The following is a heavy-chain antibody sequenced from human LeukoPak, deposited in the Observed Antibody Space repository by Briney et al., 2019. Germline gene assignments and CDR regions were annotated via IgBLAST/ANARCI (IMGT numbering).Heavy chain of an antibody. V-gene: IGHV3-23*01. J-gene: IGHJ4*02. Sequence: QTGGSLRLSCAASGFTFSSYGMSWVRQSPGKGLEWVSAISGSGGSTYYADSVKGRFIISRDNSKNTLYLQMSSVRAEDTAVYYCANENGGPDYWGQGTLVTVSS. CDR2: ISGSGGST. CDR3: ANENGGPDY. CDR1: GFTFSSYG. D-gene: IGHD3-10*01.